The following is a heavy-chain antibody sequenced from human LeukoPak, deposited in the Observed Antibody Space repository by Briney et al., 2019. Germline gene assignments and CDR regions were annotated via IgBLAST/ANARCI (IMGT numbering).Heavy chain of an antibody. D-gene: IGHD6-19*01. J-gene: IGHJ6*03. CDR1: GFTFSSYA. Sequence: GGSLRLSCAASGFTFSSYAMSWVRQAPGKGLEWVSAISGSGGSTYYADSVKGRFTISRDNSKNTLYLQMNSLRAEATAVYYRTKDPVAGPKYYYYYYMDVWGKGTTVTVSS. V-gene: IGHV3-23*01. CDR2: ISGSGGST. CDR3: TKDPVAGPKYYYYYYMDV.